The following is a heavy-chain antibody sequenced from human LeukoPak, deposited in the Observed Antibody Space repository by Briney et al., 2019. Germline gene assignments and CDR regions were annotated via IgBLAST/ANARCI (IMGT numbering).Heavy chain of an antibody. CDR2: FDPEDGET. V-gene: IGHV1-24*01. CDR3: ATIDPRSRSPIHAFDI. J-gene: IGHJ3*02. D-gene: IGHD3-9*01. Sequence: ASVKVSCKVSGYTLTELSMHWVRQAPGKGLEWMGGFDPEDGETIYAQKFQGRVTMTEDTSTDTAYMELSSLRSEDTAVYYCATIDPRSRSPIHAFDIWGQGTMVTVSS. CDR1: GYTLTELS.